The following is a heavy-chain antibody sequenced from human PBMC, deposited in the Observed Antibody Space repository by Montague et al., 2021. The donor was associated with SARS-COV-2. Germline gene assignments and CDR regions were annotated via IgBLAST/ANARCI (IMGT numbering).Heavy chain of an antibody. Sequence: SETLSLTCTVSGGSISSSSYYWGWIRQPPGKGLEWIGSIYYSGSTYYNPSLKSRVTISVDTSKNQFSLKLSSVTAADTAMYYCARGVPLGYDFWSGYPEIGDFDYWGQGTLVTVSS. J-gene: IGHJ4*02. CDR1: GGSISSSSYY. CDR3: ARGVPLGYDFWSGYPEIGDFDY. CDR2: IYYSGST. D-gene: IGHD3-3*01. V-gene: IGHV4-39*01.